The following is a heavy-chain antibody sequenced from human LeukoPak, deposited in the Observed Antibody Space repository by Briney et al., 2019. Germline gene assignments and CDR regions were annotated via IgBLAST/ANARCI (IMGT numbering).Heavy chain of an antibody. J-gene: IGHJ4*02. Sequence: GGSLRLSCAASGFTFSSYWMTWVRQAPGKGLEWVANIKQDGSEKYYVDSVKGRFTISRDNAMNSLYLLMNSLRAEDTAVYYCARVTGGWSFDYWGRGTLVTVSS. V-gene: IGHV3-7*03. CDR3: ARVTGGWSFDY. D-gene: IGHD6-19*01. CDR2: IKQDGSEK. CDR1: GFTFSSYW.